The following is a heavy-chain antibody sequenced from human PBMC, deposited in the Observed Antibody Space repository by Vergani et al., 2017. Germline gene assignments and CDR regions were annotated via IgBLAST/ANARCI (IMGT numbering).Heavy chain of an antibody. CDR1: GFTFSSYA. J-gene: IGHJ4*02. Sequence: EVQLLESGGGLVQPGGSLRLSCAASGFTFSSYAMSWVRQASGKGLEWVSAISGSGGSTYYADSVKGRFTISRDNSKNTLYLQMNSLRAEDTAVYYCAKDRRVGDHFDDWGQGTLVTVSS. D-gene: IGHD1-26*01. CDR3: AKDRRVGDHFDD. CDR2: ISGSGGST. V-gene: IGHV3-23*01.